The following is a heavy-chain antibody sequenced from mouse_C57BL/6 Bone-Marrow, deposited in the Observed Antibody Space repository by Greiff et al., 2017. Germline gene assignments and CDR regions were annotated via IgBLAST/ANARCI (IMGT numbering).Heavy chain of an antibody. D-gene: IGHD2-4*01. Sequence: EVKLVESGGGLVKPGGSLKLSCAASGFTFSDYGMHWVRQAPEKGLEWVAYISSGSSTIYYADTVKGRFTISRDNAKNTLFLQMTSLRSEDTAMYYCARHDYAWFAYWGQGTLVTVSA. V-gene: IGHV5-17*01. CDR1: GFTFSDYG. J-gene: IGHJ3*01. CDR3: ARHDYAWFAY. CDR2: ISSGSSTI.